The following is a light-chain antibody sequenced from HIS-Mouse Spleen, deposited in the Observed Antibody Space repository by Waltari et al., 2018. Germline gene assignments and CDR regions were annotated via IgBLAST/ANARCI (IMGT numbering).Light chain of an antibody. Sequence: AIRMTQSPSSFSASTGDRVTITCRASQGISSYLAWYQQKPGKAPKLLIYASTLQSGVPSRFSGSGSGTDFTLTISCLQSEDFATYYCQQYYSYPWTFGQGTKVEIK. CDR2: AS. CDR1: QGISSY. J-gene: IGKJ1*01. V-gene: IGKV1-8*01. CDR3: QQYYSYPWT.